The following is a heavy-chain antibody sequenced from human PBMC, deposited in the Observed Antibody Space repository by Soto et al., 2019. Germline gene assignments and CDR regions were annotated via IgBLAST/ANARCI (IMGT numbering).Heavy chain of an antibody. V-gene: IGHV3-48*01. CDR3: ATQTADSMGY. D-gene: IGHD2-21*02. Sequence: EVQLVESGGGLVQPGGSLRLSCAASGFSFSYYSMNWVRQAPGKGLEWISYISRGSSTTYYADSVKGRFTISRDNAKNSLYLQMNSLRPEDTAVYYCATQTADSMGYWGQGTLVTVSS. J-gene: IGHJ4*02. CDR1: GFSFSYYS. CDR2: ISRGSSTT.